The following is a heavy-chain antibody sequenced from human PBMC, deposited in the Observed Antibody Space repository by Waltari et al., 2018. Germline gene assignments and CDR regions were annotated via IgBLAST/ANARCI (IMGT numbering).Heavy chain of an antibody. CDR3: VRDHWGPDY. V-gene: IGHV3-7*01. CDR1: GLIFTDYW. J-gene: IGHJ4*02. Sequence: EVHLVESGGGLVQPGGSLRLSCAASGLIFTDYWMSWVRQAPGKGREWVANIHKDGSEKNYVDYVKGRFTISRDNAKDSVYLQMNSLRADDTAMYYCVRDHWGPDYWGQGTLVTVSS. D-gene: IGHD7-27*01. CDR2: IHKDGSEK.